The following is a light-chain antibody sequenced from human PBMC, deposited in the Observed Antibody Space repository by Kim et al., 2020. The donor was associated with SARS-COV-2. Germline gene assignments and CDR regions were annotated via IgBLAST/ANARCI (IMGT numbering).Light chain of an antibody. Sequence: SPGESATLSCRASQSVSSSYLAWYQQKPGQAPRLLIYGASSRATGIPDRFSGSESGTDFTLTISRLEPEDFAVYYCQQYDMSPLTFGGGTKVEIK. CDR1: QSVSSSY. CDR2: GAS. CDR3: QQYDMSPLT. J-gene: IGKJ4*01. V-gene: IGKV3-20*01.